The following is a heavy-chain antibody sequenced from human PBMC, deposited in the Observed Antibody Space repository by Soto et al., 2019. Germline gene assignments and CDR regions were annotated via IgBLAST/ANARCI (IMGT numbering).Heavy chain of an antibody. CDR2: SRNKANSFTT. V-gene: IGHV3-72*01. CDR1: GCTFSDHY. J-gene: IGHJ4*02. Sequence: GGSLRLSCAVSGCTFSDHYLDWVRQAPGKGLEWVGRSRNKANSFTTDYAASVRGRFTISRDDSKNSLYLQMNSLRAEDTAVYYCAKDGVDWGSYFDYWGQGTLVTVSS. CDR3: AKDGVDWGSYFDY. D-gene: IGHD3-9*01.